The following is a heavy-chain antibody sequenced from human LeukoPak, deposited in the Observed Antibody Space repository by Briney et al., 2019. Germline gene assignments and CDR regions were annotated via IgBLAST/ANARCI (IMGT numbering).Heavy chain of an antibody. J-gene: IGHJ4*02. Sequence: KPSETLSLTCTVSGASISTYYWSWIRQPPGKGLEWIGYIYYSGITNYNPSLKSRVTISEDTSKNQFSLKLSSVTAADTAVYYCAREGGPYRPLDYSGQGTLVTVSS. CDR2: IYYSGIT. CDR3: AREGGPYRPLDY. CDR1: GASISTYY. V-gene: IGHV4-59*01.